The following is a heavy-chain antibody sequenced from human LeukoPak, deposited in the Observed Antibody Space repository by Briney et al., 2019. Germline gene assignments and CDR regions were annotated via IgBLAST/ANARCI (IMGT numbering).Heavy chain of an antibody. J-gene: IGHJ1*01. CDR3: ASYILTSIAAAGPPLAGYFQH. Sequence: SETLSLTCTVSGYSISSGYYWGWIRQPPGKGLEWIGSIYHSGSTYYNPSLKSRVTISVDTSKNQFSLKLSSVTAADTAVYYCASYILTSIAAAGPPLAGYFQHWGQGTLVTVSS. V-gene: IGHV4-38-2*02. CDR1: GYSISSGYY. D-gene: IGHD6-13*01. CDR2: IYHSGST.